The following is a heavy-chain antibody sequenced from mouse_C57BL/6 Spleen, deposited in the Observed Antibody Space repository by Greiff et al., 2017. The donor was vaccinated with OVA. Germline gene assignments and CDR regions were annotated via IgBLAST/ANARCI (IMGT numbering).Heavy chain of an antibody. J-gene: IGHJ4*01. CDR1: GYTFTSYW. V-gene: IGHV1-55*01. CDR3: RRTKDYGNAMDY. CDR2: IYPGSGST. D-gene: IGHD2-4*01. Sequence: QVQLQQPGAELVKPGASVKLSCKASGYTFTSYWITWVKQRPGQGLEWIGDIYPGSGSTNYNEKFKSKATLTVDKSSSTAYMQLSSLTSEDSAVYYCRRTKDYGNAMDYWGQGTLVTVSA.